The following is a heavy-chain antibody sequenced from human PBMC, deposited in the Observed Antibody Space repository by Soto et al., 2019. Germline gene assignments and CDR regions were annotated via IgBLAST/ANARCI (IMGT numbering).Heavy chain of an antibody. Sequence: ASVKVSCKASGYTFTSYGISWVRQAPGQGLEWMGWISAYNGNTNYAQKLQGRVTMTTDTSTSTAYVELRSLRSDDTAVYYCARDDLTGYYFAFDIWGQGTMVTVSS. CDR1: GYTFTSYG. CDR2: ISAYNGNT. J-gene: IGHJ3*02. V-gene: IGHV1-18*01. CDR3: ARDDLTGYYFAFDI. D-gene: IGHD3-9*01.